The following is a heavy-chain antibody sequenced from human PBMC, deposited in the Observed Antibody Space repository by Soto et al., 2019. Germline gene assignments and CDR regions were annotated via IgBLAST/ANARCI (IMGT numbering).Heavy chain of an antibody. CDR2: IWYDGSNK. CDR1: GFTFSSYG. Sequence: QVQLVESGGGVVQPGRSLRLSCAASGFTFSSYGMHWVRQAPGKGLEWVAVIWYDGSNKYYADSVKGRFTISRDNSKNTLYLQMNSLRAEDTAVYYCARDIAIFGEAPPYYYYGMDVWGQGTTVTVSS. J-gene: IGHJ6*02. CDR3: ARDIAIFGEAPPYYYYGMDV. V-gene: IGHV3-33*01. D-gene: IGHD3-3*01.